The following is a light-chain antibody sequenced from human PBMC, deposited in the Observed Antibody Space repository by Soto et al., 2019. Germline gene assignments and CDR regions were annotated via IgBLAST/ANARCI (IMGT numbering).Light chain of an antibody. CDR1: QSINSW. CDR2: RAS. J-gene: IGKJ1*01. Sequence: DIQMTHSPSTLSASVGCRFTITCRASQSINSWLAWYQQKPGKAPQLLIYRASSLESGVPSRLSGSGSGTDFTLTISSMTPDDFATYYCQQYNTHRTFGHGTKVDIK. V-gene: IGKV1-5*03. CDR3: QQYNTHRT.